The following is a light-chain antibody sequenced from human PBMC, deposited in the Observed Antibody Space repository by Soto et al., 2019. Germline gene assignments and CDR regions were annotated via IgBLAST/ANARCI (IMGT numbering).Light chain of an antibody. V-gene: IGKV1-8*01. CDR2: AAS. CDR1: QGISSY. J-gene: IGKJ1*01. CDR3: QQYESYPPWT. Sequence: AIRMTQSPSSFSASTGDRVTITCRASQGISSYLAWYQQKPGKATNLLIYAASTLQCGVPSRFSGSGYWTDFTLTIICLQSEDFATDYCQQYESYPPWTCGQGTKVEIK.